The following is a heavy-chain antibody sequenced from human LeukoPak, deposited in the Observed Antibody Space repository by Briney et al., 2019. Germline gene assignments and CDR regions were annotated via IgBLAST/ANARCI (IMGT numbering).Heavy chain of an antibody. J-gene: IGHJ6*03. CDR2: VNDRGSA. Sequence: SETLSLTCAVYVGSFSGHYWTWIRQPPGKGLQWIGEVNDRGSANYNPSLKSRLTISEDKSKNQFSLRLPSVTAADTAVYYCARGVVSGRFGDYYYYMDVWGIGTTVTVSS. CDR1: VGSFSGHY. D-gene: IGHD3-16*01. V-gene: IGHV4-34*01. CDR3: ARGVVSGRFGDYYYYMDV.